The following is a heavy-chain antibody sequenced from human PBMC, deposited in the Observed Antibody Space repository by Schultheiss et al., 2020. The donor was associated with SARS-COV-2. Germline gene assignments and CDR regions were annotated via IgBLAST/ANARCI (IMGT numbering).Heavy chain of an antibody. D-gene: IGHD3-9*01. J-gene: IGHJ6*02. CDR3: ARDPTYYDILTGSYALYYYGMDV. Sequence: SQTLSLTCAVYGGSFSGYYWSWIRQPPGKGLEWIGEINHSGSTNYNPSLKSRVTMSVDKSKNQFSLKLSSVTAADTAVYYCARDPTYYDILTGSYALYYYGMDVWGQGTTVTVSS. V-gene: IGHV4-34*01. CDR2: INHSGST. CDR1: GGSFSGYY.